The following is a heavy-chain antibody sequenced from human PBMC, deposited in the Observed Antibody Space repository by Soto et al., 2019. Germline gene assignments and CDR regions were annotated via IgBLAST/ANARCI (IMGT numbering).Heavy chain of an antibody. Sequence: PSVQVSCKAPRDTFTSYYMNWVRQAPGQGHEWMGVINPHGGSTAYAQKFKGRVTLTRDTSASTVYMEVSSLTSEDTAMYYCARSSGGNFGIIIEGTNWFAPWGQGTLVTVSS. D-gene: IGHD1-26*01. CDR3: ARSSGGNFGIIIEGTNWFAP. CDR2: INPHGGST. J-gene: IGHJ5*02. CDR1: RDTFTSYY. V-gene: IGHV1-46*01.